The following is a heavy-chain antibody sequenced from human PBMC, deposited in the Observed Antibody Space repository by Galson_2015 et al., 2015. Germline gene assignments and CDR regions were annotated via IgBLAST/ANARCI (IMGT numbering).Heavy chain of an antibody. CDR1: GYTFTGYY. D-gene: IGHD1-7*01. J-gene: IGHJ6*02. CDR3: ARDHWGYGITGTTGGTDV. Sequence: SVKVSCKASGYTFTGYYMHWVRQAPGQGLEWMGRINPNSGGTNYAQKFQGRVTMTRDTSISTAYMELSRLRSDDTAVYYCARDHWGYGITGTTGGTDVRGQGTTVTVSS. V-gene: IGHV1-2*06. CDR2: INPNSGGT.